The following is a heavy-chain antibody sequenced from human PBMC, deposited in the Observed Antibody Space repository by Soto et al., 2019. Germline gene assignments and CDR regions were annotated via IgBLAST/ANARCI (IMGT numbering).Heavy chain of an antibody. V-gene: IGHV4-34*01. J-gene: IGHJ5*02. CDR1: CGSFRNYC. CDR3: TRAARFPSSWFDP. CDR2: VNHSGEA. Sequence: PSETLSLTCGVYCGSFRNYCWIWVRQPAGKGLEWIGEVNHSGEATYNPSLQSRVTISLDTSNNHFSLKMTSLTAADTALYSCTRAARFPSSWFDPGGQGPQVT. D-gene: IGHD6-25*01.